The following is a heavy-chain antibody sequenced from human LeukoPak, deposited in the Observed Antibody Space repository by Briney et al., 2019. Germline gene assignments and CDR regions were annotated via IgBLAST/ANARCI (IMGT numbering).Heavy chain of an antibody. CDR1: GFTFSSYG. CDR3: ARDLVLGSGTGDFDY. J-gene: IGHJ4*02. Sequence: GGSLRLSCAASGFTFSSYGMHWVRQAPGKGLEWVAVIWYDGSSKYYADSVKGRFTISRDNSKNTLYLQMNSLRAEDTAVYYCARDLVLGSGTGDFDYWGQGTLVTVSS. D-gene: IGHD3-10*01. V-gene: IGHV3-33*01. CDR2: IWYDGSSK.